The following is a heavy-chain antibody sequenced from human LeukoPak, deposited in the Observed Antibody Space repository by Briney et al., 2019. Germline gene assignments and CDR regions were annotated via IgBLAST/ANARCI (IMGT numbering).Heavy chain of an antibody. CDR1: GYSITNTYY. CDR2: IYTSGST. D-gene: IGHD1-1*01. CDR3: ARGKLELDY. V-gene: IGHV4-4*07. J-gene: IGHJ4*02. Sequence: PSETLSLTCTVSGYSITNTYYWGWIRQPAGKGLEWIGRIYTSGSTNYNPSLKSRVTMSVDTSKNQFSLKLSSVTAADTAVYYCARGKLELDYWGQGTLVTVSS.